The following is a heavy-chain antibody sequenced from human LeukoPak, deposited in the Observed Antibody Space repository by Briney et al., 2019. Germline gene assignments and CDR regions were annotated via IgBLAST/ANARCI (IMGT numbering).Heavy chain of an antibody. CDR2: INANSGGT. V-gene: IGHV1-2*02. CDR1: GYTFTGNY. CDR3: ARGSGSSWFDL. J-gene: IGHJ5*02. Sequence: ASVKVSCKASGYTFTGNYMHWVKQAPGQGLEWMGWINANSGGTKYAQRFQGRVTMTRDTSISTAYMELSSLRSDDTAVYYCARGSGSSWFDLWGQGTLVTVSS. D-gene: IGHD3-10*01.